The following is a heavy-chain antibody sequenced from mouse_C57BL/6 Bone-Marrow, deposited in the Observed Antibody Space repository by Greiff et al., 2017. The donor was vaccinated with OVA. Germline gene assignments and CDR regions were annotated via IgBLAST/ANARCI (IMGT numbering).Heavy chain of an antibody. CDR3: TSITTVVATPMDY. V-gene: IGHV6-6*01. CDR1: GFTFSDAW. Sequence: DVMLVESGGGLVQPGGSMKLSCAASGFTFSDAWMDWVRQSPEKGLEWVAEIRNKANNHATYYAESVKGRFTISRDDSKSSVYLQMNSLRAEDTGIYYCTSITTVVATPMDYWGQGTSVTVSS. J-gene: IGHJ4*01. CDR2: IRNKANNHAT. D-gene: IGHD1-1*01.